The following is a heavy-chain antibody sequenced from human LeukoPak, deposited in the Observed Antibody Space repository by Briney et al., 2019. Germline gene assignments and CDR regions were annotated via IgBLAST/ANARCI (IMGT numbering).Heavy chain of an antibody. CDR3: ARVGQPTGHLSTVEMEKGPYKEYFQH. D-gene: IGHD5-24*01. Sequence: SETLSLTCAVYGGSFSGYYWSWIRQPPGKGLEGIGEINHSGSTNYNPSLKSRVTISVDTSKNQFSLKLSSVTAADTAVYYCARVGQPTGHLSTVEMEKGPYKEYFQHWGQGTLVTVSS. CDR2: INHSGST. J-gene: IGHJ1*01. CDR1: GGSFSGYY. V-gene: IGHV4-34*01.